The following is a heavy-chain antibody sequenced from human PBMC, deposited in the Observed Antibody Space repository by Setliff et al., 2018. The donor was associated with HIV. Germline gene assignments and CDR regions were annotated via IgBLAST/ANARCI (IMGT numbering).Heavy chain of an antibody. CDR2: VHNSGGT. CDR1: GGSISTNSYY. D-gene: IGHD5-18*01. CDR3: VRHTRDTSLAHYYYYIDV. V-gene: IGHV4-39*01. J-gene: IGHJ6*03. Sequence: SETLSLTCTVSGGSISTNSYYWGWIRQTPGKGLEWVGNVHNSGGTNYNLSLKSRVSISVDTSKNQFPLNVNSVTAPDTAVYYCVRHTRDTSLAHYYYYIDVWGKGTTVTVSS.